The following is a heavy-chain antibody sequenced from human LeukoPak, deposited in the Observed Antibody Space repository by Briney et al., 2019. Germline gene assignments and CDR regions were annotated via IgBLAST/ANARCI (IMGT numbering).Heavy chain of an antibody. CDR1: GFTLSSYG. CDR3: ARDRGDPDYYFDQ. Sequence: GRSLRLSCAASGFTLSSYGIHWVRQAPGKGLEWVAVVWYDGSEKYYADSVKGRFTISRDNSKNTLYLQMNSLRAEDTAIYYCARDRGDPDYYFDQSGQGTLVTVSS. CDR2: VWYDGSEK. D-gene: IGHD7-27*01. J-gene: IGHJ4*02. V-gene: IGHV3-33*01.